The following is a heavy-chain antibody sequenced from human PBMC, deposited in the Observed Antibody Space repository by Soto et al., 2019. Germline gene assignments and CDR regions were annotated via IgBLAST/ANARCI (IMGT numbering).Heavy chain of an antibody. J-gene: IGHJ4*02. CDR3: ARDQTVAGPTTFDY. D-gene: IGHD6-19*01. V-gene: IGHV3-74*01. CDR1: GFTFSSYW. Sequence: LRLSCAASGFTFSSYWMHWVRQTPGKGLVWVSRIDIAGSTTTYADSVKGRFTISRDNAKNTLYLQMNSLRAEDTAVYYCARDQTVAGPTTFDYCGQGTLVTVSS. CDR2: IDIAGSTT.